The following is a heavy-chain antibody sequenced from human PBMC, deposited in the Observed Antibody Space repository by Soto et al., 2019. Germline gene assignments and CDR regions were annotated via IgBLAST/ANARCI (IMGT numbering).Heavy chain of an antibody. D-gene: IGHD6-13*01. CDR1: GFTFSSYA. Sequence: QVQLVESGGGVVQPGRSLRLSCAASGFTFSSYAMHWVRQAPGKGLEWVAVISYDGSNKYYADSVKGRFTISRDNSKNTLYLQMNSLRAEDTAVYYCARTTLAAAENYYYCGMDVWGQGTTVTVSS. V-gene: IGHV3-30-3*01. CDR2: ISYDGSNK. CDR3: ARTTLAAAENYYYCGMDV. J-gene: IGHJ6*02.